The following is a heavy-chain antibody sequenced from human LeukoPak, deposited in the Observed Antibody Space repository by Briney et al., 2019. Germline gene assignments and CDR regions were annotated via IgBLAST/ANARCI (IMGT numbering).Heavy chain of an antibody. V-gene: IGHV4-34*01. CDR1: GGSFSGYY. D-gene: IGHD6-13*01. CDR3: ARVARGSSWYVLYYFDY. J-gene: IGHJ4*02. Sequence: SETLSLTCAVYGGSFSGYYWSWIRQPPGKGLEWIGEINHSGSTNYNPSLKSRVTISVDTSKNQFSLKLSSVTAADTAVYYCARVARGSSWYVLYYFDYWGQGTLVTVSS. CDR2: INHSGST.